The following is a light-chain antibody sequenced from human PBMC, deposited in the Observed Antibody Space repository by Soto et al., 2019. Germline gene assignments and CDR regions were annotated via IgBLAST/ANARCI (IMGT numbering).Light chain of an antibody. V-gene: IGKV1-39*01. J-gene: IGKJ1*01. CDR1: QSISSY. Sequence: DIQMTQSPSTLSASVGDRVTITCRASQSISSYLNWYQQKPGKAPKLLIYAASSLQSGVPSRFSGSGSGTDFTLTISSLQPEEFATYYCPQSYSTRWTFGQGTKVDIK. CDR3: PQSYSTRWT. CDR2: AAS.